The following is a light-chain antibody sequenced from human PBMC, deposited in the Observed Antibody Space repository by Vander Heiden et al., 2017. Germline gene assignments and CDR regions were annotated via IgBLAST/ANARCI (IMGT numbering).Light chain of an antibody. CDR3: QAWDSSTVV. CDR1: KLGDKY. J-gene: IGLJ2*01. Sequence: VSVSPGQTASITCPGDKLGDKYACWYQQKPGQSPVLVIYQDSKRPSGIPERFSGSNSGNTATLTISGTQAMDEADYYCQAWDSSTVVFGGGTKLTVL. V-gene: IGLV3-1*01. CDR2: QDS.